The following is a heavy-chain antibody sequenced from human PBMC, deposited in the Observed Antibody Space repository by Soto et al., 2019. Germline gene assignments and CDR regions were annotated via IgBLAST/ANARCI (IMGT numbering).Heavy chain of an antibody. CDR1: GGTFSSYA. CDR3: GAIRRGYYFDY. CDR2: IIPIFDTA. Sequence: SVKVSCKASGGTFSSYAISWVRQAPGQGLEWMGGIIPIFDTANYAQKFQGRVTITTDNSTSTAYMELSSLRSEDTAVYYCGAIRRGYYFDYWGQGTLVTVSS. J-gene: IGHJ4*02. V-gene: IGHV1-69*05. D-gene: IGHD2-2*01.